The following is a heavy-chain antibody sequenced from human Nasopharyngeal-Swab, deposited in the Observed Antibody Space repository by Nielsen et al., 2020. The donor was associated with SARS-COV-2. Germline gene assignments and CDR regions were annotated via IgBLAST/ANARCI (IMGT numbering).Heavy chain of an antibody. CDR1: GYTFTSYG. Sequence: ASVKVSCKASGYTFTSYGISWVRHAPGQGLEWMGWISAYNGNTNYAQKLQGRVTMTTDTSTSTAYMELRSLRSDDTAVYYCARDSSFTISYGMDVWGQGSTVTVSS. D-gene: IGHD3-3*01. CDR3: ARDSSFTISYGMDV. J-gene: IGHJ6*02. V-gene: IGHV1-18*01. CDR2: ISAYNGNT.